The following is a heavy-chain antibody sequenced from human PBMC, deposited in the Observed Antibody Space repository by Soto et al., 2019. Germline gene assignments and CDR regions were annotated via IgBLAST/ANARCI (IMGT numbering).Heavy chain of an antibody. D-gene: IGHD3-3*01. Sequence: QVQLQESGPGLVKPSQTLSLTCTVSGGSISSGGYYWSWIRQHPGKGLEWIGYIYYSGSTYYNPSLKSRVTISVDTSKNHFSLKLSSVTAADTAVYYCARYTIFGVVTPAGSWFDPWGQGTLVTVSS. V-gene: IGHV4-31*03. CDR3: ARYTIFGVVTPAGSWFDP. CDR1: GGSISSGGYY. J-gene: IGHJ5*02. CDR2: IYYSGST.